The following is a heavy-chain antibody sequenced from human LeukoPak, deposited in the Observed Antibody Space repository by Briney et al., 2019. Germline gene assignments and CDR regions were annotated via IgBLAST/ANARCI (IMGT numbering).Heavy chain of an antibody. CDR2: IYYSGST. Sequence: PSETLSLTCTVSGGSISSGGYYWSWIRQHPGKGLEWIGYIYYSGSTNYNPSLKSRVTISVDTSKNQFSLKLSSVTAADTAVYYCARGVLLLWFGELLKPQAFDIWGQGTMVTVSS. J-gene: IGHJ3*02. D-gene: IGHD3-10*01. CDR3: ARGVLLLWFGELLKPQAFDI. V-gene: IGHV4-61*08. CDR1: GGSISSGGYY.